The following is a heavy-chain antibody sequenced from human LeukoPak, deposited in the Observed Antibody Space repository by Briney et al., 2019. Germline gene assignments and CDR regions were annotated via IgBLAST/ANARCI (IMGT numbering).Heavy chain of an antibody. V-gene: IGHV3-30*18. CDR2: ISYDGSNK. CDR3: AKALVAGTGCNWFDP. CDR1: GFTFSSYG. D-gene: IGHD6-19*01. J-gene: IGHJ5*02. Sequence: GGSLRLSCVASGFTFSSYGMHWVRQAPGKGLEGVAVISYDGSNKYYADSVKGRFTISRDNSKNTLYLQMNSLRAEDTAVYYCAKALVAGTGCNWFDPWGQGTLVTVSS.